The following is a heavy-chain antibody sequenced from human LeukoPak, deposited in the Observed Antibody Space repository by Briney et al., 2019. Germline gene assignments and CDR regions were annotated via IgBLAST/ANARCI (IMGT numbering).Heavy chain of an antibody. CDR2: IWYGGNNK. D-gene: IGHD2-2*01. V-gene: IGHV3-33*01. J-gene: IGHJ4*02. Sequence: PGGSLRLSCAASGFTFSNYGMHWVRQAPGKGLEWVAVIWYGGNNKYYGDSVKGRFTISRDNSENTLYLQMNSLRAEDTAVYYCARDRWSSTSYNDYWGQGTLVTVSS. CDR3: ARDRWSSTSYNDY. CDR1: GFTFSNYG.